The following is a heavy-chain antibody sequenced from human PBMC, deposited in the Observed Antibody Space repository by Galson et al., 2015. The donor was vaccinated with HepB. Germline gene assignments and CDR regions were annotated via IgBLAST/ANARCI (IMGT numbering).Heavy chain of an antibody. Sequence: SLRLSCAASGFTVSSNYMSWVRQAPGKGLEWVSVIYSGGSTYYADSVKGRFTISRDHSKNTLYLQMNSLRAEDTAVYYCARVAFSSWYRYFDYWGQGTLVTVSS. CDR3: ARVAFSSWYRYFDY. V-gene: IGHV3-66*02. CDR1: GFTVSSNY. D-gene: IGHD6-13*01. CDR2: IYSGGST. J-gene: IGHJ4*02.